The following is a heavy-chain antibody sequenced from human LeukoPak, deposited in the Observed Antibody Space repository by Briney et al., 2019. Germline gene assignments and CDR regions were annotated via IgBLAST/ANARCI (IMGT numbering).Heavy chain of an antibody. V-gene: IGHV3-66*04. D-gene: IGHD4-17*01. Sequence: GGSLRLSCAASGFTFSTYNMNWVRQAPGKGLEWVSVIYSNGNTFYSGSVQGRLTISRDNSKKTLYLQMNSLRAEDTAVYYCATHSTTVLSQGIDYWGQGTLVTVSS. J-gene: IGHJ4*02. CDR1: GFTFSTYN. CDR3: ATHSTTVLSQGIDY. CDR2: IYSNGNT.